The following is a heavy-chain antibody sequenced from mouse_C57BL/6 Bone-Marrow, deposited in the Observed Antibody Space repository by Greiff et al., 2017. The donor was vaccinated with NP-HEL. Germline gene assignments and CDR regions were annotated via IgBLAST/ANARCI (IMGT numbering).Heavy chain of an antibody. CDR3: AKGRWAMDY. Sequence: QVQLQQPGAELVKPGASVKLSCKASGYTFTSYWMQWVKQRPGQGLEWIGEIDPSDSYTNYNQKFKGKATLTVDTSSSTAYMQLSSLTSEDSAVYYCAKGRWAMDYWVQGTSVTVSS. V-gene: IGHV1-50*01. D-gene: IGHD1-1*02. CDR2: IDPSDSYT. J-gene: IGHJ4*01. CDR1: GYTFTSYW.